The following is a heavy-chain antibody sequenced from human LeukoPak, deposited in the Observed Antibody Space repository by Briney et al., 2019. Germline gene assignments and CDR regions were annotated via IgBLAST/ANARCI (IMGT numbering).Heavy chain of an antibody. D-gene: IGHD5-12*01. CDR2: IYAGDNT. Sequence: GESLRLSCSASGFTVRNTYMAWIRQSPGKGLEGVSAIYAGDNTNYAHSVKGRFTISRDNSKNTLYLQMNSLRAEDTAVYYCAAEPGYSGYDYALAYWGEGTLVTVSS. J-gene: IGHJ4*02. CDR1: GFTVRNTY. V-gene: IGHV3-66*01. CDR3: AAEPGYSGYDYALAY.